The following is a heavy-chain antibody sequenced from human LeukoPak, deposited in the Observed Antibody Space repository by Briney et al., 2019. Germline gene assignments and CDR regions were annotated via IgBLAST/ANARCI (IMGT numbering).Heavy chain of an antibody. Sequence: SQTLSLTCTVSGGSISSGSYYWSCLRQPARKGLEWIGRIYTSGSTNYNPSLKSLVTISVDTSKSQFSLKLSSVTAADTAVYYCARDFFSCSGGSCYPMLGWFDPWGQGTLVTVSS. J-gene: IGHJ5*02. CDR1: GGSISSGSYY. CDR3: ARDFFSCSGGSCYPMLGWFDP. D-gene: IGHD2-15*01. V-gene: IGHV4-61*02. CDR2: IYTSGST.